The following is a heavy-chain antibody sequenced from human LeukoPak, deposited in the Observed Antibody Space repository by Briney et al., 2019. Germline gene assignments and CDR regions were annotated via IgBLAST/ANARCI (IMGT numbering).Heavy chain of an antibody. CDR2: IYNDGST. V-gene: IGHV3-53*01. D-gene: IGHD4-23*01. Sequence: GGSLRLSCAASGLTVSSSYMSWVRQAPGKGLEWVSIIYNDGSTYYADSVKGRFTISRDNSKNTLYLQMNSLRAEDTALYSCAKDYGGNSDAFDIWGQGTVVTVSS. J-gene: IGHJ3*02. CDR1: GLTVSSSY. CDR3: AKDYGGNSDAFDI.